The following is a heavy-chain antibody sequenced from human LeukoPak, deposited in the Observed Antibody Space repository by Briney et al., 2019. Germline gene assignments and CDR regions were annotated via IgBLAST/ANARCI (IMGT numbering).Heavy chain of an antibody. CDR2: ISSSSSYI. Sequence: GGSLRLSCAASGFTFSSYSMNWVRQAPGKGLEWVSSISSSSSYIYYADSVKGRFTISRDNAKNSLYLQMNSLRAEDTAVYYCARDSSMDAMLGINWFDPWGQGTLVTVSS. J-gene: IGHJ5*02. D-gene: IGHD2-8*01. CDR3: ARDSSMDAMLGINWFDP. CDR1: GFTFSSYS. V-gene: IGHV3-21*01.